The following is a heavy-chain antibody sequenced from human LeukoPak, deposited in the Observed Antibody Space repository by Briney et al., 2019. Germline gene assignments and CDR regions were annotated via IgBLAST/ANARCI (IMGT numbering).Heavy chain of an antibody. CDR2: IWYDGSNK. Sequence: GGSLRLSCAASGFTFSNYGMHWVRQAPGKGLEWVAVIWYDGSNKYYADSVKGRFTISRDNSKNTLYLQMNSLRAEDTAVYYCAKAGNMIVSEGITEEVDYWGQGTLVTVSS. CDR3: AKAGNMIVSEGITEEVDY. CDR1: GFTFSNYG. D-gene: IGHD3-22*01. V-gene: IGHV3-33*06. J-gene: IGHJ4*02.